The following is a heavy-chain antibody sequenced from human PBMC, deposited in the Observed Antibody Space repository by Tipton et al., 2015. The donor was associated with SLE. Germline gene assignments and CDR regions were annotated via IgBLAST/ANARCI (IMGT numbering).Heavy chain of an antibody. J-gene: IGHJ2*01. CDR1: GGSISSYY. Sequence: TLSLTCTVSGGSISSYYWSWIRQPPGKGLEWIGYIYYSGSTNYNPSLKSRVTIAVDTSKNQFSLKLSSVTAADTAVYYCARRRCSSSSRPYWYFDLWGRGTLVTVSS. CDR2: IYYSGST. CDR3: ARRRCSSSSRPYWYFDL. V-gene: IGHV4-59*08. D-gene: IGHD6-6*01.